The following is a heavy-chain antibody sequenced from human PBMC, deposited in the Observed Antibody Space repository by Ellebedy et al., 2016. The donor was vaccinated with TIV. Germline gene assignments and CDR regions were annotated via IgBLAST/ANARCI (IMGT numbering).Heavy chain of an antibody. V-gene: IGHV4-59*04. CDR1: GGSISGDY. CDR3: ARHFEPAATYDYNGMDV. J-gene: IGHJ6*02. Sequence: MPGGSLRLSCTVSGGSISGDYWRWSWQPPWKGLEWIGDIYYSGSSYYNPSLKSRVTISVDTSKNQFSLKLSSVTAADPAVYYCARHFEPAATYDYNGMDVWGQGTTVTVSS. CDR2: IYYSGSS. D-gene: IGHD2-2*01.